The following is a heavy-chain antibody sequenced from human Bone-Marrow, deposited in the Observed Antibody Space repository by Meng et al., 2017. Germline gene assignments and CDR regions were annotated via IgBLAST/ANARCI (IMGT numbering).Heavy chain of an antibody. CDR3: ARHEFGLPTAAFDH. CDR2: IYHTGRT. J-gene: IGHJ4*02. D-gene: IGHD2-2*01. Sequence: QVQLQESGPGLVHPSGTLSLTCAVPGDLIISNYWWNWVRQTPGKGLEWIGEIYHTGRTDYNPFLKSRVTISVDTSKNQFSLTLTSVTAADTAVYYCARHEFGLPTAAFDHWGQGTLVTVSS. V-gene: IGHV4-4*02. CDR1: GDLIISNYW.